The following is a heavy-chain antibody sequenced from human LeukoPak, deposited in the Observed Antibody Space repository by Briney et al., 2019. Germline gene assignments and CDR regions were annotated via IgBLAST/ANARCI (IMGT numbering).Heavy chain of an antibody. V-gene: IGHV3-74*01. D-gene: IGHD2-8*01. CDR2: INSDGSST. J-gene: IGHJ5*02. Sequence: PGGSLRLSCAASGFTFSSYWMHWVRQAPGKGLVWVSRINSDGSSTSYADSVKGRFTISRDNAKNTLYLQMNSLRPEDTAVYYCARAGLMVYDGVWFDPWGQGTLVTVSS. CDR3: ARAGLMVYDGVWFDP. CDR1: GFTFSSYW.